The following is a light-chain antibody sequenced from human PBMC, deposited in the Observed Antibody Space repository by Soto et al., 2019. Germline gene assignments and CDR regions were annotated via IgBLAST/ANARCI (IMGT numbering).Light chain of an antibody. Sequence: DIQMTQSPSTLSASVGDRVTITCRASQSIGSWLAWYQQKPGKAPKLLIYKASSLESVVPSRFSGSGSGTEFTLTINSLQPDDFATYYCQQYNSYSPFGQGTKVEIK. V-gene: IGKV1-5*03. CDR2: KAS. CDR1: QSIGSW. J-gene: IGKJ1*01. CDR3: QQYNSYSP.